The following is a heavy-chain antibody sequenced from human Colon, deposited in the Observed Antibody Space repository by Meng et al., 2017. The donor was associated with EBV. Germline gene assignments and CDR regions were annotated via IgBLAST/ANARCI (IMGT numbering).Heavy chain of an antibody. CDR2: IYHSGTT. CDR1: GDSISNNW. J-gene: IGHJ4*02. Sequence: QVQLQESGPGLVKPPGTLSLTCAVSGDSISNNWWSWVRQPPGKGLEWIGEIYHSGTTNYNPSLRSRVTISVDKSKNQFSLQLTSVTAADTAVYYCARNGDYNPGLYWGQGTLVTVSS. D-gene: IGHD4-17*01. CDR3: ARNGDYNPGLY. V-gene: IGHV4-4*03.